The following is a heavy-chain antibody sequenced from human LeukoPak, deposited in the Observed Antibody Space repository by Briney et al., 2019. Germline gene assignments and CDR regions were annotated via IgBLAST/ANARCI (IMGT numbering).Heavy chain of an antibody. CDR1: GFTFSIYT. J-gene: IGHJ2*01. V-gene: IGHV3-21*04. Sequence: PGGSLRLSCAASGFTFSIYTMNWVRQAPGKGLEWVSSISSGSSYIYYADSVKGRFTISRDNSKNMLYLQMNSLRAEDTAVYYCARSQGGIMSLRHFDLWGRGTLVTVSS. D-gene: IGHD3/OR15-3a*01. CDR2: ISSGSSYI. CDR3: ARSQGGIMSLRHFDL.